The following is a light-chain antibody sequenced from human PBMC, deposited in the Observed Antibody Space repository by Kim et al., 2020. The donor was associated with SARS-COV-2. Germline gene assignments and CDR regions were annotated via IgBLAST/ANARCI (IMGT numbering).Light chain of an antibody. CDR3: QQYDDLPYT. Sequence: DVQMTQSPSSLSASLGDRVTITCQATRDIGYFLSWYQQKPGRAPKLLIYDASKLETGVPSRFSGSRSGTDFTFTISSLQPEDFATYFCQQYDDLPYTFGQGTKLEI. V-gene: IGKV1-33*01. CDR2: DAS. J-gene: IGKJ2*01. CDR1: RDIGYF.